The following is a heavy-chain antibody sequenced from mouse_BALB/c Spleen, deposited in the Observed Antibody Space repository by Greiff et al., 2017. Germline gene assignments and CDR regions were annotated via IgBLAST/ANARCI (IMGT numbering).Heavy chain of an antibody. Sequence: EVKLMESGGGLVKPGGSLKLSCAASGFTFSDYYMYWVRQTPEKRLEWVATISDGGSYTYYPDSVKGRFTISRDNAKNNLYLQMSSLKSEDTAMYYCAREGLTGGLDYWGQGTTLTVSS. J-gene: IGHJ2*01. CDR1: GFTFSDYY. CDR2: ISDGGSYT. D-gene: IGHD4-1*01. CDR3: AREGLTGGLDY. V-gene: IGHV5-4*02.